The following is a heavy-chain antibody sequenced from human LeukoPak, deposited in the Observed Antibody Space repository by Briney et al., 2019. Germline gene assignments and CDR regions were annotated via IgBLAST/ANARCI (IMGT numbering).Heavy chain of an antibody. D-gene: IGHD4/OR15-4a*01. CDR3: ARRAGAYSHPYDY. CDR1: GFTVSSNH. CDR2: IYSGGST. Sequence: GGSLRLSCAASGFTVSSNHMSWVRQAPGKGLEWVSVIYSGGSTYYADSVKGRFTISRDNSKNTLYLQMNSLRAEDTAVYYCARRAGAYSHPYDYWGQGTLVTVSS. V-gene: IGHV3-53*01. J-gene: IGHJ4*02.